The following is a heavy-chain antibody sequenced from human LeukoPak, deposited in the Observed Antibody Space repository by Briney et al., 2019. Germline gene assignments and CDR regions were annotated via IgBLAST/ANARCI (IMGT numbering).Heavy chain of an antibody. CDR3: ARDVEAAGSAGWFDP. CDR1: GFTFSSYA. CDR2: ISYDGSNK. D-gene: IGHD6-13*01. V-gene: IGHV3-30-3*01. Sequence: PGGSLRLSCAASGFTFSSYAMHWVRQAPGKGLEWVAVISYDGSNKYYADSVKGRFTISRDNSKNTLYLQMNSLRAEDTAVYYCARDVEAAGSAGWFDPWGEGTLVTVSS. J-gene: IGHJ5*02.